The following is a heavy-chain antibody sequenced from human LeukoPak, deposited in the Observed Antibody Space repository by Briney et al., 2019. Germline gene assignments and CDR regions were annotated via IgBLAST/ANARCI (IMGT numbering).Heavy chain of an antibody. CDR2: IHYSGNN. D-gene: IGHD5-18*01. J-gene: IGHJ3*02. Sequence: SETLSLTCTVSGGSISDYYWSWIRQPPGKGLEWIGYIHYSGNNKYNPSLKSRVTISVDTSKNQFSLKLSSVTAADTAVYYCARHVGGVELWLQPSAFDIWGQGTMVTVSS. V-gene: IGHV4-59*08. CDR1: GGSISDYY. CDR3: ARHVGGVELWLQPSAFDI.